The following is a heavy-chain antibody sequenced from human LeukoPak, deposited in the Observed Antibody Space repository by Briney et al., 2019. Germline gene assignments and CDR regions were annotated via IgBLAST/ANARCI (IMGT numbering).Heavy chain of an antibody. D-gene: IGHD1-26*01. CDR3: ARVRNSGSYFGAFDI. V-gene: IGHV3-64*01. CDR2: ISSNGGST. J-gene: IGHJ3*02. Sequence: PGGSLRLSCAASGFTFSTHAMHWVRQAPGKGLEYVSAISSNGGSTYYANSVKGRFTISRDNSKNTLYLQMGSLSAEDMAVYYCARVRNSGSYFGAFDIWGQGTMVTVSS. CDR1: GFTFSTHA.